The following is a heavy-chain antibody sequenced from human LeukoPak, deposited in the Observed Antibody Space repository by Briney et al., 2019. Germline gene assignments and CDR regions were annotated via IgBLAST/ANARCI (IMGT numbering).Heavy chain of an antibody. CDR1: GFTFSSYA. Sequence: GGSLRLSCAASGFTFSSYAMSWVRQAPGKGLEWVSAISGSGGSTYYADSVKGRFTISRDNSKNTLYLQLNSLRAEDTAVYYCAREAGYCSGGSCYYLGAFDIWGQGTMVTVSS. CDR3: AREAGYCSGGSCYYLGAFDI. V-gene: IGHV3-23*01. CDR2: ISGSGGST. J-gene: IGHJ3*02. D-gene: IGHD2-15*01.